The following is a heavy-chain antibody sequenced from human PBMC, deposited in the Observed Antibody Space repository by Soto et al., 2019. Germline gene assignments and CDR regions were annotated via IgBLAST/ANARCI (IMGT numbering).Heavy chain of an antibody. D-gene: IGHD3-3*01. V-gene: IGHV4-39*01. CDR3: ARNGWDDDFWNGNWFDP. Sequence: SETLSLTCTVSGGSISSSSYYWGWIRQPPGKGLEWIGSIYYSGSTYYNPSLKSRVTISVDTSKNQFSLKLSSVTAADTAVYYCARNGWDDDFWNGNWFDPWGQGTLVTVSS. CDR2: IYYSGST. J-gene: IGHJ5*02. CDR1: GGSISSSSYY.